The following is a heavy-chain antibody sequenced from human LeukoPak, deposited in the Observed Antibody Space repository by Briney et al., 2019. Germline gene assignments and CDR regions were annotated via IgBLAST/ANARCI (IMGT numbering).Heavy chain of an antibody. CDR1: GFTFSSYG. V-gene: IGHV3-23*01. Sequence: GGSLRLSCAASGFTFSSYGMSWVRQAPGKGLECVSAISGSGGSTYYADSVKGRFTISRDNSKNTLYLQMNSLRAEDTAVYYCAKQGLDLYSYGSGSYLPFTWFDPWGQGTLVTVSS. D-gene: IGHD3-10*01. J-gene: IGHJ5*02. CDR2: ISGSGGST. CDR3: AKQGLDLYSYGSGSYLPFTWFDP.